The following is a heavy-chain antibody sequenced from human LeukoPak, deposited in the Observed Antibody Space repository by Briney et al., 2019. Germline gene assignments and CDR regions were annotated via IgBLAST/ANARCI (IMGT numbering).Heavy chain of an antibody. J-gene: IGHJ5*02. Sequence: ASVKVSCKAFGYTFTTYYIHWVRQAPGQGLEWMGVINPSGGSTSFAQKFQARLTMTRDTSTSTVYMELSGLNSEDTAVYYCAREIVVVPSAMGFDPWGQGTLVTVSS. CDR1: GYTFTTYY. CDR3: AREIVVVPSAMGFDP. D-gene: IGHD2-2*01. CDR2: INPSGGST. V-gene: IGHV1-46*01.